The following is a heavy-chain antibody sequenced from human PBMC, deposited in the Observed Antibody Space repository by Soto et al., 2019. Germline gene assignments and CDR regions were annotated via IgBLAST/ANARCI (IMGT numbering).Heavy chain of an antibody. D-gene: IGHD4-17*01. CDR3: AGPYGDYDSDAFDL. Sequence: ASVKVSCKASGHTFTSYGVHWVRQAPGQRLEWMGWINSVNGNTKFSLEFQGRVTITRDTSASTAYMELSSLTSEDTAVYYCAGPYGDYDSDAFDLWGQGTMVPVSS. CDR1: GHTFTSYG. V-gene: IGHV1-3*01. CDR2: INSVNGNT. J-gene: IGHJ3*01.